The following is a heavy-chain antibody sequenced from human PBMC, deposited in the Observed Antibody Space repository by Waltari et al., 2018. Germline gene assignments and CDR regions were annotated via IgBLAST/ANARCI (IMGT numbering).Heavy chain of an antibody. J-gene: IGHJ4*02. Sequence: EVQLLESGGGLVQPGGSLRLSCAASGFTFSSKSLRWVRLAPGKGLEWVSAISGSGGSTYYADSVKGRFTISRDNSKNTLYLQMNSLRAEDTAVYYCAKDGSDSPFDYWGQGTLVTVSS. D-gene: IGHD1-26*01. CDR3: AKDGSDSPFDY. CDR1: GFTFSSKS. V-gene: IGHV3-23*01. CDR2: ISGSGGST.